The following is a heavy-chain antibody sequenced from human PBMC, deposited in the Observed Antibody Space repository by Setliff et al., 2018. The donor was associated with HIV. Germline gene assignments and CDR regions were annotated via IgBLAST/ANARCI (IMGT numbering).Heavy chain of an antibody. D-gene: IGHD1-26*01. CDR1: GFLFGNSW. CDR2: MNQDGSTK. Sequence: PGGSLRLSCVASGFLFGNSWMVWVRHTPGTGLEWVAVMNQDGSTKNYVDFVKGRFTISRDNAKNSLSLQMNSLRAEDTAVYFCAKRLWEASSGYFLPFDYWGQGTRVTVSS. V-gene: IGHV3-7*03. J-gene: IGHJ4*02. CDR3: AKRLWEASSGYFLPFDY.